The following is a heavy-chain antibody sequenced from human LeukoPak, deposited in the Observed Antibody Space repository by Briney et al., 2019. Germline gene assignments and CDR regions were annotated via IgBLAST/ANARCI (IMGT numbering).Heavy chain of an antibody. CDR3: TSHCDSSGYYKNWFDP. CDR1: GFTFSSYA. CDR2: IKSKTDGGTS. D-gene: IGHD3-22*01. Sequence: GGSLRLSCAASGFTFSSYAMSWVRQAPGKGLEWVGRIKSKTDGGTSDYAAPVKGRFTISRDDSINTLYLQMDSLETEDTAVYYCTSHCDSSGYYKNWFDPWGRGTLVTVSS. V-gene: IGHV3-15*01. J-gene: IGHJ5*02.